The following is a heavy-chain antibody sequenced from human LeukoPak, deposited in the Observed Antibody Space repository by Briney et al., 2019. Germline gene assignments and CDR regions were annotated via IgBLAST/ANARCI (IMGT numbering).Heavy chain of an antibody. J-gene: IGHJ4*02. CDR3: AKVGSGTINY. D-gene: IGHD3-9*01. CDR1: GFTFSTYA. Sequence: GGSLRLSCAASGFTFSTYAMSWVRQAPGKGLEWVSAITGSGGSTYYADSVKGRLTISRDNSKNTLYLQMNSLRAEDTAVYYCAKVGSGTINYWGQGTLVTVSS. CDR2: ITGSGGST. V-gene: IGHV3-23*01.